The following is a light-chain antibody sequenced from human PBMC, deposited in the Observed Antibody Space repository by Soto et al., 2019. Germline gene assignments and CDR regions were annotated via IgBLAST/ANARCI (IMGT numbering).Light chain of an antibody. Sequence: QSALTQPPSASGSPGQSVIISCAGSSSDIGAYDYVSWFQQHPGKAPKLLIYEFEKRPSGVPDRISGSKSGTSASLAISGLRSEDEADYYCASWDGNLSGHVFGTGTKLTVL. V-gene: IGLV2-8*01. J-gene: IGLJ1*01. CDR3: ASWDGNLSGHV. CDR1: SSDIGAYDY. CDR2: EFE.